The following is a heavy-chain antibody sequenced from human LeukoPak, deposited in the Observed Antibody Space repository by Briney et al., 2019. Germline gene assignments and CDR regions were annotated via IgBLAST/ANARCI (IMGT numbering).Heavy chain of an antibody. CDR2: INPNSGGT. D-gene: IGHD3-22*01. CDR1: GYTFTGYY. J-gene: IGHJ3*02. V-gene: IGHV1-2*02. CDR3: ARDIVVVHDAFDI. Sequence: ASVKVSCKASGYTFTGYYMHWVRQAPGQGLEWMGWINPNSGGTNYAQKFQGRVTMTRDTSISTAYMELSRLRSDDTAVYYCARDIVVVHDAFDIWGQGTMVTVSS.